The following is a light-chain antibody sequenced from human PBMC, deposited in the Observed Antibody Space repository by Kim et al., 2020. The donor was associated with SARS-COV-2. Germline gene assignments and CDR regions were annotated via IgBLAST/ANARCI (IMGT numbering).Light chain of an antibody. V-gene: IGKV1-5*03. J-gene: IGKJ1*01. CDR1: QSISSW. CDR3: QQYNSYPWT. Sequence: ASVGDRVTITCRASQSISSWLAWYQQKPGKAPKVLIYKASSLESGVPSRCSGSGSGTEFTLTISSLQPDDFATYYCQQYNSYPWTFGQGTKVDIK. CDR2: KAS.